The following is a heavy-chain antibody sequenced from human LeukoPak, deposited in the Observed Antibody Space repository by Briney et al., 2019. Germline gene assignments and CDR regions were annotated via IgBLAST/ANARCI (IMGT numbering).Heavy chain of an antibody. J-gene: IGHJ1*01. CDR2: INPKSGDT. CDR3: ARGSPVTAAGMAYFYH. D-gene: IGHD6-13*01. Sequence: ASVKVSCKASGYTFSDYYVHWVRQAPGQGLEWMGWINPKSGDTDYAQDFQGWVTMTRDTSISTAYIELTRSRSDDTAIYYCARGSPVTAAGMAYFYHWGQGTLVTVSS. V-gene: IGHV1-2*04. CDR1: GYTFSDYY.